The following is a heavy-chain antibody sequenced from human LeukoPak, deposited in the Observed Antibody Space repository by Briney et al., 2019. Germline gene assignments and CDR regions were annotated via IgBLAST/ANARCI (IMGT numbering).Heavy chain of an antibody. CDR2: IYYSGST. CDR3: ARRGDSSGYYFDY. CDR1: GASISSSNFY. Sequence: PSETLSLTCTVSGASISSSNFYWDWIRQPPGKGLEWIGSIYYSGSTYYNPSLKSRVTISVDTSKNQFSLKLSSVTAADTAVYYCARRGDSSGYYFDYWGQGTLVTVSS. J-gene: IGHJ4*02. V-gene: IGHV4-39*01. D-gene: IGHD3-22*01.